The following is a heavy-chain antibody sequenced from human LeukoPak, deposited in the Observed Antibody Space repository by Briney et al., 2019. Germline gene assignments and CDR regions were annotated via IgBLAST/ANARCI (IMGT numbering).Heavy chain of an antibody. Sequence: PGGSLRLSCAASGFTFSSYGMHWVRQAPGKGLELVSVIPYYRSNKYYADSVKGRFTISRDNSKNTLYLQMNSLRAEDTAVYYCARSITIFGVVISYWGQGTLVTVSS. D-gene: IGHD3-3*01. J-gene: IGHJ4*02. CDR1: GFTFSSYG. CDR3: ARSITIFGVVISY. CDR2: IPYYRSNK. V-gene: IGHV3-30*03.